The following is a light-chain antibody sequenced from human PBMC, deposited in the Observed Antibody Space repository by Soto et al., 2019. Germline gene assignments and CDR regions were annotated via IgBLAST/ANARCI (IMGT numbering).Light chain of an antibody. V-gene: IGLV1-40*01. J-gene: IGLJ1*01. CDR1: SSNIGAGYD. CDR2: GND. CDR3: QSYDRSLSGSV. Sequence: QSVVTQPPSVSGAPGQGATISCTGSSSNIGAGYDVHWYQQLPGAAPKLLIFGNDNRPSGVPDRFSGSRSGTSASLAITGLQAEDDADYSCQSYDRSLSGSVFGAGTKLTVL.